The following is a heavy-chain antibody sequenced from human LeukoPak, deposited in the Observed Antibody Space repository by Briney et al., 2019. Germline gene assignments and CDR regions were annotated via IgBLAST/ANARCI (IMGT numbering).Heavy chain of an antibody. Sequence: GGSLRLSCAASEFTFTSYAFPWVRQAPGKGLEWIAFISYDGSNRFYADSVKGRFTISRDNSKNTLYLQMNSLRAEDTAVYYCARDLGPTYCILDYWGQGTLVTVSS. D-gene: IGHD3-16*01. V-gene: IGHV3-30-3*01. J-gene: IGHJ4*02. CDR3: ARDLGPTYCILDY. CDR2: ISYDGSNR. CDR1: EFTFTSYA.